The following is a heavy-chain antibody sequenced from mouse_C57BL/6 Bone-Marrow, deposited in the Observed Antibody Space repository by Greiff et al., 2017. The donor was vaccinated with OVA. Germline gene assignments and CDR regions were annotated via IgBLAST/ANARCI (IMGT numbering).Heavy chain of an antibody. Sequence: DVKLQESGPGLVKPSQSLSLTCSVTGYSITSGYYWNWIRQFPGNKLEWMGYISYDGSNNYNPSLKNRISITRDTSKNQFFLKLNSVTTEDTATYYCARYGYYYFDVWGTGTTVTVSS. J-gene: IGHJ1*03. CDR1: GYSITSGYY. D-gene: IGHD2-3*01. CDR2: ISYDGSN. V-gene: IGHV3-6*01. CDR3: ARYGYYYFDV.